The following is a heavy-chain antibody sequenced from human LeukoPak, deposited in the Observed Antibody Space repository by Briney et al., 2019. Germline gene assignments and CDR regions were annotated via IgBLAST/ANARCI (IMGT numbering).Heavy chain of an antibody. V-gene: IGHV1-69*05. CDR2: IIPIFGTA. J-gene: IGHJ6*02. CDR3: ARYRAAPYYYYGMDV. D-gene: IGHD2-15*01. CDR1: GGTFSSYA. Sequence: SVKVSCKASGGTFSSYAISWVRQAPGQGLEWMGGIIPIFGTANYAQKFQGRVTITTDESTSTAYMELSSLRSEDTAVYYCARYRAAPYYYYGMDVWGQGTTVTVSS.